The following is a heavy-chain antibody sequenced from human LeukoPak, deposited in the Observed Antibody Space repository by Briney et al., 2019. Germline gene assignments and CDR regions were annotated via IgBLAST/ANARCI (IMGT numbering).Heavy chain of an antibody. CDR3: ASDGGPFDH. Sequence: PGGSLRLSCAASGFTFSNYWMSWVRQAPGKGLEWVANIKQDGSEKYYVDSVKGRFTISRDDAKKSVYLQMNSLRAEDTAVYYCASDGGPFDHWGQGILVTVAS. CDR2: IKQDGSEK. J-gene: IGHJ4*02. D-gene: IGHD3-16*01. CDR1: GFTFSNYW. V-gene: IGHV3-7*01.